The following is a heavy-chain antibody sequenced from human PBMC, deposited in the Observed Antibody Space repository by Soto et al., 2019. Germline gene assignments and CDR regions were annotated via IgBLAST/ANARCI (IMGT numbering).Heavy chain of an antibody. CDR1: GFSFSNAW. J-gene: IGHJ6*02. CDR3: TTGSVEGV. Sequence: EVQLVESGGGLVKPGGSLRLSCAGSGFSFSNAWMNWVRQAPGKGLEWVGRIKRKIDGEATDYAAPGKGRFTVSRDDSKSALYLHMNSLKGDDTAVYYCTTGSVEGVWGQGTTVTVSS. D-gene: IGHD2-15*01. CDR2: IKRKIDGEAT. V-gene: IGHV3-15*07.